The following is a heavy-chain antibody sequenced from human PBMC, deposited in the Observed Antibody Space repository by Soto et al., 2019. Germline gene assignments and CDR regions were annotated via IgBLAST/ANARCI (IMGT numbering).Heavy chain of an antibody. CDR2: IYHSGST. V-gene: IGHV4-30-2*01. D-gene: IGHD3-16*02. Sequence: PSETLSLTCAVSGGSISGGGYSWSWIRQPPGKGLEWIGYIYHSGSTYYNPSLKSRVTISVDRSKNQFSLKLSSVTAADTAVYYCARGLRLGELSFNWFDPWGQGTLVTVSS. CDR1: GGSISGGGYS. CDR3: ARGLRLGELSFNWFDP. J-gene: IGHJ5*02.